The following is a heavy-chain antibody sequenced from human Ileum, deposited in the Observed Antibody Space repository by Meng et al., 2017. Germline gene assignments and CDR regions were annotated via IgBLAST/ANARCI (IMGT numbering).Heavy chain of an antibody. J-gene: IGHJ5*02. V-gene: IGHV4-34*01. CDR1: GGSFSGYY. CDR3: ARRVGATPYAYNWLDP. Sequence: VHLQQWCAGLLKPSQTLSLTCGVYGGSFSGYYWSWIRQPPGKGLEWIGEIDHSGGTNYNPSLKNRVTISVDTSNNRFSLKLSSVKAADTALYFCARRVGATPYAYNWLDPWGQGTLVTVSS. CDR2: IDHSGGT. D-gene: IGHD1-26*01.